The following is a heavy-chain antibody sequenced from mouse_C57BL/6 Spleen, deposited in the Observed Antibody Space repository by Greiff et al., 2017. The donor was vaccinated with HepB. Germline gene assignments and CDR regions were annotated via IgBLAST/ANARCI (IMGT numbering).Heavy chain of an antibody. J-gene: IGHJ2*01. V-gene: IGHV1-15*01. CDR2: IDPETGGT. D-gene: IGHD1-1*01. CDR1: GYTFTDYE. CDR3: TRFYYGSPLDY. Sequence: QVQLQQSGAELVRPGASVTLSCKASGYTFTDYEMHWVKQTPVHGLEWIGAIDPETGGTAYNQKSKGKAILTADKSSSTAYMELRSLTSEDSAVYYCTRFYYGSPLDYWGQGTTLTVSS.